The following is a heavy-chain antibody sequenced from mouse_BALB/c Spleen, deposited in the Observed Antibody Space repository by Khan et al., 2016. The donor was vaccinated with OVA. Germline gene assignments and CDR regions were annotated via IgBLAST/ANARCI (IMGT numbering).Heavy chain of an antibody. J-gene: IGHJ1*01. Sequence: EVELVESGGGLVQPGGSRKLSCAASGFTFSSFGMHWVRQAPEKGLEWVAYISSGSGTIYYADTMTGRITISRDNPKNTLFLQMTRLRSEGTAMYYCTREGTSVVPTWDWYFDVWGAGTTVTVSS. D-gene: IGHD1-1*01. V-gene: IGHV5-17*02. CDR1: GFTFSSFG. CDR2: ISSGSGTI. CDR3: TREGTSVVPTWDWYFDV.